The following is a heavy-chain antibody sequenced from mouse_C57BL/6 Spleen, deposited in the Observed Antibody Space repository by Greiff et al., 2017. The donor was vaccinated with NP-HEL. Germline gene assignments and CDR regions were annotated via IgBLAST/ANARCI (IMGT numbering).Heavy chain of an antibody. V-gene: IGHV1-81*01. J-gene: IGHJ2*01. CDR1: GYTFTSYG. Sequence: VHLVESGAELARPGASVKLSCKASGYTFTSYGISWVKQRTGQGLEWIGEIYPRSGNTYYNEKFKGKATLTADKSSSTAYMELRSLTSEDSAVYFCARGLRSYYFDYWGQGTTLTVSS. CDR2: IYPRSGNT. CDR3: ARGLRSYYFDY. D-gene: IGHD1-1*01.